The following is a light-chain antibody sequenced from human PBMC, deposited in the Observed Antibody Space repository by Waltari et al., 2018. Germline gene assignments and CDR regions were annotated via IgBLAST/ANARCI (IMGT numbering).Light chain of an antibody. CDR2: VAS. V-gene: IGKV3-20*01. Sequence: IVLTQSPGPLSLSPGDRATISCRASEYVPSHYLAGYQQKPGQAPRLLIFVASSGATGIPDRFSGSEAGTDFTLTISRLEAEDFAVYYCQQYGSLPWTFGQGTKVEIK. J-gene: IGKJ1*01. CDR3: QQYGSLPWT. CDR1: EYVPSHY.